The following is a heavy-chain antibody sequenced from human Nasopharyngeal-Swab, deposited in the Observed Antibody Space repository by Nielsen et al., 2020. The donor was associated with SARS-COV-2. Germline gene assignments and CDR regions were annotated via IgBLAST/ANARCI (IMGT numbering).Heavy chain of an antibody. CDR3: AKDVEGIVVVQFDY. Sequence: GGSLRLSCAASGFTFSSYAMSWVRQAPGKGLEWVSAISGSGGSTYYADSVKGRFTISRDNSKDTLYLQMNSLRTEDTAVYYCAKDVEGIVVVQFDYWGQGTLVTVSS. D-gene: IGHD3-22*01. V-gene: IGHV3-23*01. CDR2: ISGSGGST. J-gene: IGHJ4*02. CDR1: GFTFSSYA.